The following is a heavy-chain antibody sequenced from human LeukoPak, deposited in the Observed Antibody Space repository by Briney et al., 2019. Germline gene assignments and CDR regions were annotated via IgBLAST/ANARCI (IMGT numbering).Heavy chain of an antibody. CDR3: AREPTENCGGDCYHLDY. D-gene: IGHD2-21*02. V-gene: IGHV1-2*02. CDR2: INPKSGDT. CDR1: GYTFTGYY. Sequence: GASVKVSCRASGYTFTGYYIHWVRQAPGRGLEWMGWINPKSGDTNLAQKFQGRVAMTRDTSIRTVYMELSRLTSNDTAVYYCAREPTENCGGDCYHLDYWGQGTLVTVSS. J-gene: IGHJ4*02.